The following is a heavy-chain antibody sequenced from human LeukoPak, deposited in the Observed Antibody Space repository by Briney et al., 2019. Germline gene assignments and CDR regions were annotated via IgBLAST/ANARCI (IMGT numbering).Heavy chain of an antibody. CDR2: INPNSGGT. Sequence: AAVKVSCKASGYTFTDYYLHWVRQAPGQGLEWVGWINPNSGGTNYAQKFQGRVTMTRDTSISTVYMELSRLRSDDTAVYYCSREDYWGQGTLVTVSS. CDR3: SREDY. V-gene: IGHV1-2*02. J-gene: IGHJ4*02. CDR1: GYTFTDYY.